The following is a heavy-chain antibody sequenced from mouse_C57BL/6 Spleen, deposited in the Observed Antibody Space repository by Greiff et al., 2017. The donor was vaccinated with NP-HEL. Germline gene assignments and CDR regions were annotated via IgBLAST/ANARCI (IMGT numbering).Heavy chain of an antibody. D-gene: IGHD1-1*01. CDR1: GYSITSGYY. CDR2: ISYDGSN. J-gene: IGHJ1*03. CDR3: ARDDGSSHWYFDG. V-gene: IGHV3-6*01. Sequence: EVKLMESGPGLVKPSQSLSLTCSVTGYSITSGYYWNWIRQFPGNKLEWMGYISYDGSNNYNPSLKNRISITRDTSKNQFFLKLNSVTTEDTATYYCARDDGSSHWYFDGWGTGTTVTVSS.